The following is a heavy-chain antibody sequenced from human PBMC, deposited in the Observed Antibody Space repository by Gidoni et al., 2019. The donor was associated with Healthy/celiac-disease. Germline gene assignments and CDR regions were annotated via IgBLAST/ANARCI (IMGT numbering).Heavy chain of an antibody. V-gene: IGHV1-3*01. CDR3: AREGAVAAPYGMDV. Sequence: QVQLVQSGAEVKKPGASVKVSCKASGYTFTSYAMHWVRQAPGQRLEWMGWINAGNGNTKYSQKFQGRVTITRDTSASTAYMELSSLRSEDTAVYYCAREGAVAAPYGMDVWGQGTTVTVSS. CDR1: GYTFTSYA. CDR2: INAGNGNT. J-gene: IGHJ6*02. D-gene: IGHD6-19*01.